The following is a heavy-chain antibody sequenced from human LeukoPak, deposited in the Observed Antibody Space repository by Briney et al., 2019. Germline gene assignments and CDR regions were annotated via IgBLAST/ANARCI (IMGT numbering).Heavy chain of an antibody. J-gene: IGHJ6*03. Sequence: PGGSLRLSCAVSGFAFSTYAIHWVRQAPGKRLEWVAVISYDGSNKYYADSMKGRFTISRDNSKSTLYLQMNRLRPEDTAVYYCARRATITFSSAWPTFTVPPHIYYSYYMDVWGKGTTVTVSS. D-gene: IGHD6-19*01. CDR1: GFAFSTYA. CDR3: ARRATITFSSAWPTFTVPPHIYYSYYMDV. CDR2: ISYDGSNK. V-gene: IGHV3-30*04.